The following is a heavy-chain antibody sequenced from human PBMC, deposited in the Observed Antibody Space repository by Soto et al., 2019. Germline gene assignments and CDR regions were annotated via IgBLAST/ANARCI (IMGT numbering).Heavy chain of an antibody. J-gene: IGHJ6*03. CDR1: GFTVSSNY. CDR2: IYRGGST. V-gene: IGHV3-66*01. D-gene: IGHD4-17*01. CDR3: GTTTDYYYYYMDV. Sequence: GGSLRLSCAASGFTVSSNYMSWVRQAPGKGLEWVSVIYRGGSTYYADSVKGSFTISGDNSKNTLYLQMNSLRAEDTAVYYCGTTTDYYYYYMDVWGKGTTVTVSS.